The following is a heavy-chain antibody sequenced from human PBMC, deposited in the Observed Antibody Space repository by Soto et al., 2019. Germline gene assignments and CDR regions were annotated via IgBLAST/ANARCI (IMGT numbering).Heavy chain of an antibody. CDR2: ISWDDDK. D-gene: IGHD6-13*01. V-gene: IGHV2-5*02. CDR1: GFSLSTSGVG. Sequence: QITLKESGPTLVKPTQTLTLTCICSGFSLSTSGVGVGWIRQPPGKALEWLALISWDDDKRYSPSLKSRLTITKDTSQNQVVLTMTNMDPVDTAPYYCAHRKRLVNVFGFWGQGTMVTVSS. J-gene: IGHJ3*01. CDR3: AHRKRLVNVFGF.